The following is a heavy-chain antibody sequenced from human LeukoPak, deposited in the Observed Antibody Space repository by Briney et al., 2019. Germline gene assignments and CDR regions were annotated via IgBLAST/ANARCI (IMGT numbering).Heavy chain of an antibody. CDR2: IYYSGTI. CDR1: GGSLSSGDYH. J-gene: IGHJ4*02. D-gene: IGHD7-27*01. CDR3: ARARAWGSPLEY. Sequence: PSETLSLTCTVSGGSLSSGDYHWSWVRQSPGTGLEWIGYIYYSGTIYYSPSLKSRVTISVDTTKNQFSLKVTSMTAADTAVYFCARARAWGSPLEYWGQGNLVTVSS. V-gene: IGHV4-30-4*01.